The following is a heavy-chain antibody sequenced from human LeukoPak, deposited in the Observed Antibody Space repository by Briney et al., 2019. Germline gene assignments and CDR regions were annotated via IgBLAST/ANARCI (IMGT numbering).Heavy chain of an antibody. D-gene: IGHD3-10*01. V-gene: IGHV3-30*04. CDR2: IGTYESIK. Sequence: GSLRLSCAASGFAFNNYAMHWVRQAPGKGLEWVAVIGTYESIKYYADSVKGRFTISRDNSKNTLSLQMNSLRPEDTPVYYCARDESMVRGVTYFDYWGQGTLVTVSS. CDR1: GFAFNNYA. J-gene: IGHJ4*02. CDR3: ARDESMVRGVTYFDY.